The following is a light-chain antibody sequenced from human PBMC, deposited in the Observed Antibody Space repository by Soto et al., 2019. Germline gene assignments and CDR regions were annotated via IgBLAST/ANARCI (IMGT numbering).Light chain of an antibody. J-gene: IGKJ5*01. CDR2: DAS. Sequence: ILLTNKTGALSLSGEESATLSCRASQSVSSYLAWYQQKPGQAPRLLIYDASNRATVIPDKFSGSVSLRDFTSSFSTLEPEDVVVYYSQQRSNWPIAFPQGTRLEIK. CDR1: QSVSSY. CDR3: QQRSNWPIA. V-gene: IGKV3-11*02.